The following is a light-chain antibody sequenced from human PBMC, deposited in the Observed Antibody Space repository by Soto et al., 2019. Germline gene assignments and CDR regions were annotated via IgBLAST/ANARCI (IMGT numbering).Light chain of an antibody. J-gene: IGLJ2*01. CDR3: AAWDDSLNAVV. Sequence: QSVLTQPPSASGTPGQRVTTSCSGSSSNIGNNAVNWYQQLPGTAPKVLIYNNNQRPSGVPERFSGSKSGTSASLAISGLQSEDEADYYCAAWDDSLNAVVFGGGTKVTVL. V-gene: IGLV1-44*01. CDR1: SSNIGNNA. CDR2: NNN.